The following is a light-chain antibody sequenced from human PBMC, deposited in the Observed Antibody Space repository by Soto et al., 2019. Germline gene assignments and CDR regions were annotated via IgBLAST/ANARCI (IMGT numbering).Light chain of an antibody. CDR1: ERIYTY. V-gene: IGKV1-39*01. J-gene: IGKJ5*01. Sequence: TPSPYYRSASVGDRVTITSLANERIYTYLNWYQQKPGQAPKLLIYTASRLQSGVPSRFSGRGSGTDFTLTISSLQPEDFAIYYCQQSKATPPTFGQGTRLEIK. CDR3: QQSKATPPT. CDR2: TAS.